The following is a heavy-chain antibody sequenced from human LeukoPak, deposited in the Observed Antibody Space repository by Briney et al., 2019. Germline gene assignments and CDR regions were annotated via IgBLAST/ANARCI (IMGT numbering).Heavy chain of an antibody. D-gene: IGHD3-22*01. V-gene: IGHV1-18*01. J-gene: IGHJ4*02. CDR1: GYTFTSYG. CDR2: ISAYNGNT. CDR3: ARRLSRYYYDSSGYSH. Sequence: GASVKVSCKASGYTFTSYGISWVRQAPGQGLEWMGWISAYNGNTNYAQKLQGRVTMTTDTSTSTAYMELRSLRSDDTAVYYCARRLSRYYYDSSGYSHWGQGTLVTVSS.